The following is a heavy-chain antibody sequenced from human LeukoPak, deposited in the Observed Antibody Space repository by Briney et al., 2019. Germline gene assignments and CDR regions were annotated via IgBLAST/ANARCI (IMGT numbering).Heavy chain of an antibody. J-gene: IGHJ4*02. CDR2: IYPGDSDT. CDR1: GYKFTNYW. V-gene: IGHV5-51*01. Sequence: RGESLKISCKGSGYKFTNYWIGWVRQMPGKGLEWMGIIYPGDSDTRYSPSFQGQVTISADKSISTAYLQWSSLKASDTAMYYCASNLVATGGGGAHFDYWGQGTLVTVSS. D-gene: IGHD5-12*01. CDR3: ASNLVATGGGGAHFDY.